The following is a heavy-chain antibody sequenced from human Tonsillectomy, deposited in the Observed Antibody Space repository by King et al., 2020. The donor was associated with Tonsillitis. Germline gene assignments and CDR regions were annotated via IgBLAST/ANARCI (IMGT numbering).Heavy chain of an antibody. J-gene: IGHJ3*02. CDR3: AKTRDYYGSGRDDASDI. CDR1: GFTFSIYA. D-gene: IGHD3-10*01. Sequence: VQLVESGGGLVQPGGSLRLSCAASGFTFSIYAMSWVRQAPGKGLEWVSAISGSGGSTYYADSVKGRLTISRDNSKNTLYLQMNSLRAEDTAVYYCAKTRDYYGSGRDDASDIWRQETMVTVSS. V-gene: IGHV3-23*04. CDR2: ISGSGGST.